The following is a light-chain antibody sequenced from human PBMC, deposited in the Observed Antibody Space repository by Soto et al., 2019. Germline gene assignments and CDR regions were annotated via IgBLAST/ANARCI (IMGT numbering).Light chain of an antibody. CDR2: SAS. V-gene: IGKV3-20*01. CDR1: QSVSSSY. J-gene: IGKJ1*01. Sequence: EIVLTQSPGTLSLSPGEGATLSCRASQSVSSSYLAWYQQKPGQAPRLLIYSASSRATGIPDRFSGSGSETDFTLTINRLETEDFEVYYCQQYGSSLWTFGQGTKVEIK. CDR3: QQYGSSLWT.